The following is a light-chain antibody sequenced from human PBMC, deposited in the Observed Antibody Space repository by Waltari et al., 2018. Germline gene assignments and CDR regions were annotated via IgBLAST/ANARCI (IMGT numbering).Light chain of an antibody. Sequence: VLTQSPGTLSVSPGGRATLSCRASQSVRLAWYQQKPGQAPRLLIHDASKRAAGIPDRFSGSGSGTDFTLTISRLEPEDFAVYYCQQFDRSPPVTFGGGTKVEIK. V-gene: IGKV3-20*01. J-gene: IGKJ4*01. CDR1: QSVR. CDR2: DAS. CDR3: QQFDRSPPVT.